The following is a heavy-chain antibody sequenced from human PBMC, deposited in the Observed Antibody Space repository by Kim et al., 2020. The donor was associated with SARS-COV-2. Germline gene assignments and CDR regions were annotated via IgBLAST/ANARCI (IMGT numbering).Heavy chain of an antibody. Sequence: GGSLRLSCAASGFTFDDYAMHWVRQAPGKGLEWVSGISWNSGSIGYADSVKGRFTISRDNAKNSLYLQMNSLRAEDTALYYCAKDYVAVAGRTWGNPYYYYGMDVWGQGTTVTVSS. D-gene: IGHD6-19*01. CDR1: GFTFDDYA. CDR2: ISWNSGSI. J-gene: IGHJ6*02. CDR3: AKDYVAVAGRTWGNPYYYYGMDV. V-gene: IGHV3-9*01.